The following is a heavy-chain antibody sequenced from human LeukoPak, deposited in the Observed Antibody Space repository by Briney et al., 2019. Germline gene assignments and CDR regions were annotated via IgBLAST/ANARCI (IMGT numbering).Heavy chain of an antibody. D-gene: IGHD3/OR15-3a*01. CDR2: MNTENGVT. J-gene: IGHJ4*02. V-gene: IGHV1-2*02. Sequence: ASVKVSCEASGYTFTDYYIHWVRQAPGQGLEWMGWMNTENGVTKYAQKFQGRFTMTSDTSISTAYMDLSRLSFDDTAVYYCAREPPRTGTELDVWGLGTLVTVSS. CDR1: GYTFTDYY. CDR3: AREPPRTGTELDV.